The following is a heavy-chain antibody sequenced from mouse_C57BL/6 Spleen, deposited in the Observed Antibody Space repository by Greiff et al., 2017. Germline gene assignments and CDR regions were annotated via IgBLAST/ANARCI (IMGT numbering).Heavy chain of an antibody. CDR1: GYTFTSHW. J-gene: IGHJ4*01. CDR3: ARKVYYYGSSYYAMDY. Sequence: LVRPGASVKISCKAPGYTFTSHWMQWVRQRPGQGLEWIGEIFPGSGSTYYNEKFKGKATLTVDTSSSTAYMQLSSLTSEDSAVYFCARKVYYYGSSYYAMDYWGQGTSVTVSS. V-gene: IGHV1-56*01. CDR2: IFPGSGST. D-gene: IGHD1-1*01.